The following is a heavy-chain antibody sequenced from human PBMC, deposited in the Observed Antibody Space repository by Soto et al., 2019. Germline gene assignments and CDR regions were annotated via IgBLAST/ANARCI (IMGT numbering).Heavy chain of an antibody. CDR1: GFTFSSYW. J-gene: IGHJ6*02. V-gene: IGHV3-7*03. Sequence: VGSLRLSCAASGFTFSSYWMSWVRQAPGKGLEWVANIKQDGSEKYYVDSVKGRFTISRDNAKNSLYLQMNSLRAEDTAVYYCARDYYDYTDYYYGMDVWGQGTTVTAP. CDR3: ARDYYDYTDYYYGMDV. D-gene: IGHD3-22*01. CDR2: IKQDGSEK.